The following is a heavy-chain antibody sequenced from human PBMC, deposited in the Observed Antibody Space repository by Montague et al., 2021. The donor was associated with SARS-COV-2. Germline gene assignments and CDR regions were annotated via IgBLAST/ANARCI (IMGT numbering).Heavy chain of an antibody. Sequence: SETLSLTCTVSGYSISSGYYWGWIRQPPGKGLEWIGSIYHSGSTYYNPSLKSRATIAVDTSKNQFSLKLSSVTAADTAVYYCARPQDCSTTSCHFDYWGQGTLVTVSS. V-gene: IGHV4-38-2*02. CDR3: ARPQDCSTTSCHFDY. CDR2: IYHSGST. CDR1: GYSISSGYY. D-gene: IGHD2-2*01. J-gene: IGHJ4*02.